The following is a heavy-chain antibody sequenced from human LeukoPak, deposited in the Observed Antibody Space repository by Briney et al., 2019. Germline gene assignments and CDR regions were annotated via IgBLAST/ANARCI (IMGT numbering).Heavy chain of an antibody. V-gene: IGHV4-59*01. Sequence: SETLSLTCTVSGASISSSYWSWIRQPPGKGLEWIGYIYYSGNTNHNPSLKSRVTMSVNTSKNQFSLKLSSVTAADTAVYYCARDTMVNYGLDIRGQGTMVTVSS. CDR3: ARDTMVNYGLDI. CDR1: GASISSSY. CDR2: IYYSGNT. J-gene: IGHJ3*02. D-gene: IGHD3-10*01.